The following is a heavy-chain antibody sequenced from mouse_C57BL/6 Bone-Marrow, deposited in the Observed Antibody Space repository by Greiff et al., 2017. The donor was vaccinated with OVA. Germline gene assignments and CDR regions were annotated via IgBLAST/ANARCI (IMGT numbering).Heavy chain of an antibody. J-gene: IGHJ1*03. CDR2: ISDGGSYT. CDR3: AEGYFDV. CDR1: GFTFSSYA. V-gene: IGHV5-4*01. Sequence: LVESGGGLVKPGGSLKLSCAASGFTFSSYAMSWVRQTPEKRLEWVATISDGGSYTYYPDNVKGRFTISRDNAKNNLYLQMSHLKSEDTAMYYCAEGYFDVWGTGTTVTVSS.